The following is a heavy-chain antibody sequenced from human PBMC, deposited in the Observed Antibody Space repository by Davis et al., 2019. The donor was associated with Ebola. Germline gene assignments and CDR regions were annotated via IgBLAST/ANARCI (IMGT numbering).Heavy chain of an antibody. CDR1: GFTFSNYY. V-gene: IGHV3-11*01. CDR2: ISSSGSTR. CDR3: ARDKQPGDYYDMDV. Sequence: PGGSLRLSCVASGFTFSNYYMTWIRQGPGKGLEWISHISSSGSTRYYADSVKGRFTISRDNAKNSLYLQMNSLRAEDTAVYYCARDKQPGDYYDMDVWGQGTTVIVSS. J-gene: IGHJ6*02. D-gene: IGHD6-13*01.